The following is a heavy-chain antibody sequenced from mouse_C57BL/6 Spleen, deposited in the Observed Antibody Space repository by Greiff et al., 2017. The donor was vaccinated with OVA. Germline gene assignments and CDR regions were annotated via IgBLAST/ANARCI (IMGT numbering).Heavy chain of an antibody. J-gene: IGHJ1*03. CDR1: GYAFSSSW. Sequence: QVQLQHSGPELVKPGASVKISCKASGYAFSSSWMNWVKQRPGKGLEWIGRIYPGDGDTNYNGKFKGKATLTADKSSSTAYMQLSSLPSEDSAVYFCARSLLWYFDVWGTGTTVTVSS. CDR3: ARSLLWYFDV. CDR2: IYPGDGDT. D-gene: IGHD1-2*01. V-gene: IGHV1-82*01.